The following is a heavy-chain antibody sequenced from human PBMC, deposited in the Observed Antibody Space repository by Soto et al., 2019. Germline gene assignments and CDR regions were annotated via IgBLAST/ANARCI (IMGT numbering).Heavy chain of an antibody. CDR1: GGSISSHY. V-gene: IGHV4-59*11. J-gene: IGHJ4*02. CDR2: IYYSGST. CDR3: ARNKHYYDSSGYLFDY. D-gene: IGHD3-22*01. Sequence: SETLSLTCTVSGGSISSHYWSWIRQPPGKGLEWIGYIYYSGSTNYNPSLKSRVTISVDTSKNQFSLKLSSVTAADTAVYYCARNKHYYDSSGYLFDYWGQGTLVTVSS.